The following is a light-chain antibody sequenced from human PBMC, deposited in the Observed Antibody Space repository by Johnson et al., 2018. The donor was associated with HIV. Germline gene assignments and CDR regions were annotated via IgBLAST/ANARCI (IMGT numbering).Light chain of an antibody. CDR3: GTWDNSLSVFV. CDR1: SSNIGNSY. J-gene: IGLJ1*01. V-gene: IGLV1-51*01. CDR2: DNN. Sequence: QSVLTQPPSVSAAPGQKVTISCSGSSSNIGNSYVSWYQQLPGTAPKLLIYDNNKRPSGIPDRFSGSKSGTSATLGITGLQTGDDADYYCGTWDNSLSVFVVGTGTKVTVL.